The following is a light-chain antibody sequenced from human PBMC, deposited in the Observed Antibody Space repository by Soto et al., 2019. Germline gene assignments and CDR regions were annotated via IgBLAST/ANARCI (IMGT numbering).Light chain of an antibody. J-gene: IGKJ3*01. CDR3: QQSYTSPVT. CDR2: GAS. Sequence: DIQMTQSPSSLSASVGDRFTFTCLSSQSISTYLNWYEQKPGKAPNLLIYGASNLQSGVPSRFSGGGSGTDFTLTISSLQPEDFGTYYCQQSYTSPVTFGQGTKVDIK. V-gene: IGKV1-39*01. CDR1: QSISTY.